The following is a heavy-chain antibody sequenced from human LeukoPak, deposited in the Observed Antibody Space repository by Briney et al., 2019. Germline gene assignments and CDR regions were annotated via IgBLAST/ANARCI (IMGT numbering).Heavy chain of an antibody. CDR1: GGSFSGYY. D-gene: IGHD6-13*01. Sequence: PSETLSLTCAVYGGSFSGYYWSWIRQHPGKGLEWIGEINHSGSTNYNPSLKSRVTISVDTSKNQFSLKLSSVTAADTAVYYCARGPSTRRRYSSSWYAGGWFDPWGQGTLVTVSS. V-gene: IGHV4-34*01. J-gene: IGHJ5*02. CDR2: INHSGST. CDR3: ARGPSTRRRYSSSWYAGGWFDP.